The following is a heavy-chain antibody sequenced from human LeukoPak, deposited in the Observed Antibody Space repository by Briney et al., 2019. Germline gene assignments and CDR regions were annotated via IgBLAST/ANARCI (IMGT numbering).Heavy chain of an antibody. CDR2: ISWNSGSI. J-gene: IGHJ4*02. V-gene: IGHV3-9*01. Sequence: GGSLRLSCAASGFTFDDYAMHWVRQAPGKGLEWVSGISWNSGSIGYADSVKGRFTISRDNAKNSLYLQMNSLRAEDTAVYYCARDADSSGWYGDYWGQGTLVTVSS. CDR1: GFTFDDYA. CDR3: ARDADSSGWYGDY. D-gene: IGHD6-19*01.